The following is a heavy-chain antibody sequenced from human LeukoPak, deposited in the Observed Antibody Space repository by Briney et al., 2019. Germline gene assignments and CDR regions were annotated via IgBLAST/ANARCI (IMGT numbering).Heavy chain of an antibody. V-gene: IGHV4-4*07. J-gene: IGHJ4*02. CDR2: IYSTGST. Sequence: PSETLSLTCSVSGDSIITYYWSWIRQPAGEGLEWIGRIYSTGSTNYNPSHKSRVTMSVDTSKNQFSLKLSSVTAADTAVYYCARDAGNYRSGGLDYWGQGTLVTVSS. CDR1: GDSIITYY. D-gene: IGHD3-10*01. CDR3: ARDAGNYRSGGLDY.